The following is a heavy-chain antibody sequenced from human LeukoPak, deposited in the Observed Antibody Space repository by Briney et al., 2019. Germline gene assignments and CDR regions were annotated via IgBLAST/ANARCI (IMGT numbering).Heavy chain of an antibody. Sequence: SVKVSCKSSGGTFSSYAISWVRQAPGQGLEWMGGIIPIFGTANYAQKFQGRVTITADESTSTAYMELSSLRPEDTAVYYCARGYGERRAYFDYWGQGTLVTVSS. D-gene: IGHD4-17*01. CDR1: GGTFSSYA. CDR3: ARGYGERRAYFDY. V-gene: IGHV1-69*13. J-gene: IGHJ4*02. CDR2: IIPIFGTA.